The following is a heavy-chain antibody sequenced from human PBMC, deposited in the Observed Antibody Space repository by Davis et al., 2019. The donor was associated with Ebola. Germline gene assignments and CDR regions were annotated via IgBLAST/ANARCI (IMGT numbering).Heavy chain of an antibody. V-gene: IGHV1-69*04. CDR1: AGTFCSYA. Sequence: SVPVSCKASAGTFCSYAISWVRQPPGPGLKWLGRIIPILGIANYAQKFQGRVTITADKSTNTAYMELSSLRSEDTAVYYSTGGSGSYGDYWGQGTLVTVSS. J-gene: IGHJ4*02. CDR3: TGGSGSYGDY. D-gene: IGHD3-10*01. CDR2: IIPILGIA.